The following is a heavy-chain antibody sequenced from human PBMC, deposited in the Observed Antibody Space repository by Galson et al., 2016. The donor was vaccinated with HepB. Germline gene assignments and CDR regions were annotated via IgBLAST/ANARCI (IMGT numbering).Heavy chain of an antibody. D-gene: IGHD6-13*01. V-gene: IGHV3-33*01. CDR1: EFTFSTYG. Sequence: SLRLSCAASEFTFSTYGMHWVRQAPGKGLEWVALIWHDGSNKYYAGSVKGRFTISRDNPKNTLYLQMNSLKVEDTAGYYCAREMHVAAAAAFDFWGRGTLVTVSS. CDR2: IWHDGSNK. CDR3: AREMHVAAAAAFDF. J-gene: IGHJ4*02.